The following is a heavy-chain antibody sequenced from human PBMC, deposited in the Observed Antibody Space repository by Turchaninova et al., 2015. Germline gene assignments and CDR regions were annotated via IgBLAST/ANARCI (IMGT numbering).Heavy chain of an antibody. CDR3: ATGAAYYYGMDV. CDR2: ISYDGSSK. D-gene: IGHD1-26*01. Sequence: QVQLEESGGGVVQPGRSLRLSCAASGFTFSSDCMHWVRQAPGKGLEWVAVISYDGSSKYYADSVKGRFTISRDNSKNTLYLQMNSLRAEDTAVYYCATGAAYYYGMDVWGQGTTVTVSS. V-gene: IGHV3-30*03. CDR1: GFTFSSDC. J-gene: IGHJ6*02.